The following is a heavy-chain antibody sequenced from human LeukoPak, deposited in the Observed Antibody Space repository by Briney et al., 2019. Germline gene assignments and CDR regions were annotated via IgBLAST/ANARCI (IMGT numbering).Heavy chain of an antibody. CDR1: GDSIPSNSAA. J-gene: IGHJ4*02. CDR3: ARGNGYTYGSYYFDY. Sequence: SQTLSLTCAISGDSIPSNSAAWNWIRQSPSRGLEWLGRIYYRSKWYNDYAESVKSRITVNPDTFKNQFSLQLNSVTPEDTAVYFCARGNGYTYGSYYFDYWGQGTLVTVSS. V-gene: IGHV6-1*01. CDR2: IYYRSKWYN. D-gene: IGHD5-18*01.